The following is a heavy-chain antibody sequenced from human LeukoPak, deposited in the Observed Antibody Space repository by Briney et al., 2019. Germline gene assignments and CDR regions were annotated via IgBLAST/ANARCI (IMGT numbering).Heavy chain of an antibody. J-gene: IGHJ4*02. D-gene: IGHD3-16*01. CDR1: GFTFSDYY. CDR2: ISNSGDTM. CDR3: ARVRGSYATDY. V-gene: IGHV3-11*04. Sequence: GGSLRLSCAASGFTFSDYYMSWIRQAPGKGLEWVSYISNSGDTMSYADSVKGRFTISRDNAKNSLYLQMNSLRAGDAAIYYCARVRGSYATDYWGQGALVTVSS.